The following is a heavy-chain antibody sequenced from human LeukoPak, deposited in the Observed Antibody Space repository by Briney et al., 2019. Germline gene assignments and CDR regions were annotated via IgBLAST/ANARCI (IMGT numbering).Heavy chain of an antibody. CDR3: AKGSGWSVFDY. CDR2: ISWNSDYI. J-gene: IGHJ4*02. V-gene: IGHV3-9*01. Sequence: PGGTLRLSCAASGFTFDDYAMYWVRQAPGKGLEWVSIISWNSDYIDYADSVKGRFTISRDNAKNSLYLQMHSLRAEDTALYFCAKGSGWSVFDYWGQGALVTVSS. CDR1: GFTFDDYA. D-gene: IGHD6-19*01.